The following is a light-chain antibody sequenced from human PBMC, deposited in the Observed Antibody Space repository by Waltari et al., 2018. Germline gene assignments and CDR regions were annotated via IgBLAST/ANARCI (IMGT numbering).Light chain of an antibody. CDR1: QAISTW. Sequence: DIQMPQSPSSVSASVGDRVTITCRADQAISTWLTWYQQKPGKAPKLLIYSASSLQSAVPSRFSGSGSGTDFTLTISSLQPEDFATYYCQQAYSFPLTFGRGTKLEIK. CDR3: QQAYSFPLT. V-gene: IGKV1-12*01. J-gene: IGKJ2*01. CDR2: SAS.